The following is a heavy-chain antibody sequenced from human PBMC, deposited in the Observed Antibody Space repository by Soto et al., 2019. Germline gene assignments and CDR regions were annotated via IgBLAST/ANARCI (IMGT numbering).Heavy chain of an antibody. CDR3: ARVGGFGATTIDY. Sequence: QVQLQESGPGLVKPSQTLSLTCTVSGGSISSGDYYWSWIRQPPGKGVEWIGYIYYSGSTYYNPSLKSRVTISVDTSKNQFSLKLSSVTAADTAVYYCARVGGFGATTIDYWGQGTLVTVSS. CDR1: GGSISSGDYY. V-gene: IGHV4-30-4*01. D-gene: IGHD3-10*01. CDR2: IYYSGST. J-gene: IGHJ4*02.